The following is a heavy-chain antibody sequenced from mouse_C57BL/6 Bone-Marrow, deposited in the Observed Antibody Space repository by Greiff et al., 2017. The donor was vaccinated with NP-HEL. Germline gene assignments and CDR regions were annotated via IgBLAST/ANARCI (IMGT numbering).Heavy chain of an antibody. CDR1: GYTFTSYG. Sequence: QVQLQQSGAELARPGASVKLSCKASGYTFTSYGISWVKQRPGQGLEWIGEIYPRSGNTYYNEKFKGKATLTADKSSSTAYMELRSLTSEDSAVYFCARSGGVTWFAYWGQGTLVTVSA. D-gene: IGHD1-1*02. V-gene: IGHV1-81*01. CDR2: IYPRSGNT. J-gene: IGHJ3*01. CDR3: ARSGGVTWFAY.